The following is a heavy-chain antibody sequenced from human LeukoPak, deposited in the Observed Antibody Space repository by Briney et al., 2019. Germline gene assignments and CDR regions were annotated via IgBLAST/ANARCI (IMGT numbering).Heavy chain of an antibody. CDR1: GFTFSSYW. CDR3: ARDQGGSGSYHFDY. J-gene: IGHJ4*02. D-gene: IGHD3-10*01. Sequence: GGSRRLSCAASGFTFSSYWMHWVRQAPGKGLVWVSRINSDGSSTSYADSVKGRFTIPRDNAKKPRYLEVNSLVAVDTPVWYLARDQGGSGSYHFDYWGQGTLVTVSS. CDR2: INSDGSST. V-gene: IGHV3-74*01.